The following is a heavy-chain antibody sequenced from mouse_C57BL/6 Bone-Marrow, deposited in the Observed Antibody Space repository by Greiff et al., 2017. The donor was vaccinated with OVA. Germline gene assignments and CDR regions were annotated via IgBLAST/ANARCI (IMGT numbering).Heavy chain of an antibody. CDR1: GYTFTSYW. J-gene: IGHJ4*01. CDR2: IYPGSGST. Sequence: VQLQQPGAELVKPGASVKMSCKASGYTFTSYWITWVKQRPGQGLEWIGDIYPGSGSTNYNEKFKSKATLTVDTSSSTAYMQLSSLTSEDSAVYYCARRKTTVVATDAMDYWGQGTSVTVSS. CDR3: ARRKTTVVATDAMDY. V-gene: IGHV1-55*01. D-gene: IGHD1-1*01.